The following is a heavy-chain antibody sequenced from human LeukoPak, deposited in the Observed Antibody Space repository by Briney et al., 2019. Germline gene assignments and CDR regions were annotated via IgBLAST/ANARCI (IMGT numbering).Heavy chain of an antibody. CDR2: IHSSGGT. V-gene: IGHV4-4*07. CDR3: AREFSGTSIAARVFDS. J-gene: IGHJ4*02. D-gene: IGHD6-6*01. CDR1: XXXXTXYY. Sequence: SETLSLXCXXXXXXXTXYYWTYIRQPAGKGLEWIGRIHSSGGTNYSPSLKSRVTMSLDTSKNQFSLNLSSVTAADTAIYYCAREFSGTSIAARVFDSWGQGTLVTVSS.